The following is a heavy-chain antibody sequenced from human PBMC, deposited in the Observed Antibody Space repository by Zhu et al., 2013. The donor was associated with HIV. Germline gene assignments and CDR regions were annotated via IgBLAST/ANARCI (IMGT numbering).Heavy chain of an antibody. J-gene: IGHJ3*02. CDR1: GGTFSSYA. V-gene: IGHV1-69*01. CDR3: ARDRRSLVDPNPDAFDI. D-gene: IGHD3-9*01. CDR2: IIPIFGTA. Sequence: QVQLVQSGAEVKKPGSSVKVSCKASGGTFSSYAISWVRQAPGQGLEWMGGIIPIFGTANYAQKFQGRVTITADESTSTAYMELSSLRSEDTAVYYCARDRRSLVDPNPDAFDIWGQGTLVTVSS.